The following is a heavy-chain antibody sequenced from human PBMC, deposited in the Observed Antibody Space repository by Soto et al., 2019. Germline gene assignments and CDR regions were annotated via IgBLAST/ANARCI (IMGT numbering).Heavy chain of an antibody. J-gene: IGHJ6*02. V-gene: IGHV1-46*03. CDR3: GRDGAGMDV. CDR1: GYTFTNNY. CDR2: INPSGGTT. D-gene: IGHD2-15*01. Sequence: ASVKVSCKASGYTFTNNYMHWVRQAPGQGLEWMGIINPSGGTTSYAQKFQGRVTMTRDTSTSTVYMELSSLRSEDTAVYYCGRDGAGMDVWGQGTTVTVSS.